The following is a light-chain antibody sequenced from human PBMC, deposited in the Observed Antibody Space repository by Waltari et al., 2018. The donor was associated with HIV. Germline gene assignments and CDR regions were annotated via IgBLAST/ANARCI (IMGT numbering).Light chain of an antibody. CDR3: CSYASNYILI. J-gene: IGLJ2*01. CDR2: DVS. CDR1: SSDVGGYDY. Sequence: QSALTQPRSVSGSPGQSVTISCTGTSSDVGGYDYVSWYQQHPGKAPKVIISDVSRRPSGVSDRFSASKSGNSASLTISGLQAADEADYFCCSYASNYILIFGGGTKLTVL. V-gene: IGLV2-11*01.